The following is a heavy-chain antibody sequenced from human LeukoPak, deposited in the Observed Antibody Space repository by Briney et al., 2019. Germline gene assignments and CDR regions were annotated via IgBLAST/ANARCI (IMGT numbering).Heavy chain of an antibody. CDR3: ARAHGGLDGFDM. Sequence: SVKVSCKASGGTFGSHAISWVRQAPGQGLEWMGGIIPMFGTANYAQKFKGRVTITADKSTNTAYMELSSLRSEDTAVYFCARAHGGLDGFDMWGQGTMVTVSS. CDR1: GGTFGSHA. D-gene: IGHD4-23*01. CDR2: IIPMFGTA. V-gene: IGHV1-69*06. J-gene: IGHJ3*02.